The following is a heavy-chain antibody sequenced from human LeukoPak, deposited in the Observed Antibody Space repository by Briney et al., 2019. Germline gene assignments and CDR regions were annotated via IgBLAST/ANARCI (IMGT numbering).Heavy chain of an antibody. D-gene: IGHD5-18*01. V-gene: IGHV4-30-4*01. Sequence: SETLSLTCTVSGGSINSGDYYWSWIRQPPGKGLEWIGYIYYSGSTYYNPSLKSRVTISVDTSKNQFSLKLSSVTAADTAVYYCAREGAYSYGQRLIDYWGQGTLVTVSS. CDR1: GGSINSGDYY. CDR3: AREGAYSYGQRLIDY. CDR2: IYYSGST. J-gene: IGHJ4*02.